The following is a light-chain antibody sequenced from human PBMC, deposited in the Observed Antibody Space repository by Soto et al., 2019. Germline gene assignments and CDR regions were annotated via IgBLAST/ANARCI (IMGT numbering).Light chain of an antibody. CDR3: QQYGSSPPRYS. V-gene: IGKV3-20*01. CDR2: GAS. CDR1: QSANSNY. Sequence: EIVLTQSPGTLSLSPGERATLSCRASQSANSNYLAWYQQKPGQAPRLLIYGASTRATGIPDRFSARGSGTDFTLTINSLETEDFAVYYCQQYGSSPPRYSFGQGTKLEI. J-gene: IGKJ2*01.